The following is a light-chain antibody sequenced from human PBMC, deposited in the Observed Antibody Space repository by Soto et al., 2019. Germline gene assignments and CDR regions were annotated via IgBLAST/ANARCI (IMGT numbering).Light chain of an antibody. CDR3: QSYDTSLSGYV. CDR1: SSNIGAGYD. V-gene: IGLV1-40*01. CDR2: GNS. J-gene: IGLJ1*01. Sequence: QSVLTQPPSVSGAPGQRVTISCPGSSSNIGAGYDVHWYQQLPGTAPKLLIYGNSNRPSGVPDRFSGSKSGTSASLAITGLQAVDEADYYCQSYDTSLSGYVFGTGTKLTVL.